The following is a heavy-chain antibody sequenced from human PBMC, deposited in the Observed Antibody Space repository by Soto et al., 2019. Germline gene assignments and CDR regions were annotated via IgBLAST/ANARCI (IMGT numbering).Heavy chain of an antibody. V-gene: IGHV3-48*01. Sequence: PGWSLRLSCAVSGFTFSGYSMNWGRQAPGKGLEWVSYISSISSTIYYADSVKGRFTISRDNAKNSLYLQMNSLRVEGTAVYYCARDSVGYCTSTSCYAGYFQLWGQGTLVTVSS. D-gene: IGHD2-2*01. CDR1: GFTFSGYS. CDR3: ARDSVGYCTSTSCYAGYFQL. CDR2: ISSISSTI. J-gene: IGHJ1*01.